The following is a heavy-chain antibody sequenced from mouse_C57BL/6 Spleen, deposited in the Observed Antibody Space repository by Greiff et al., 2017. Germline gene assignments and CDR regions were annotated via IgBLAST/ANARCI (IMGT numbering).Heavy chain of an antibody. CDR3: ARHEGYGYDVGYAMDY. V-gene: IGHV1-62-2*01. J-gene: IGHJ4*01. Sequence: VKLVESGAELVKPGASVKLSCKASGYTFTEYTIHWVKQRSGQGLEWIGWFYPGSGSIKYNEKFKDKATLTADKSSSTVYMELSRLTSEDSAVYFCARHEGYGYDVGYAMDYWGQGTSVTVSS. CDR1: GYTFTEYT. CDR2: FYPGSGSI. D-gene: IGHD2-2*01.